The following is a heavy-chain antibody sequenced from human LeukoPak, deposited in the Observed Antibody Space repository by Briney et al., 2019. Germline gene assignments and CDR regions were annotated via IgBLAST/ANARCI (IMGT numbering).Heavy chain of an antibody. D-gene: IGHD3-10*01. Sequence: GASVKVSCKASGYTFTGYYMHWVRQAPGQGLEWMGWINPNSGGTDYAQKFQGRVTMTRDTSISTAYMELSRLRSDDTAVYYCAREQLLWFGEREWFDPWGQGTLVTVSS. V-gene: IGHV1-2*02. CDR2: INPNSGGT. CDR3: AREQLLWFGEREWFDP. J-gene: IGHJ5*02. CDR1: GYTFTGYY.